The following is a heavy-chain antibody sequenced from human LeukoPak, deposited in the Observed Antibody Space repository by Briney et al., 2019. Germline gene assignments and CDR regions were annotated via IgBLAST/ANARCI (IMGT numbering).Heavy chain of an antibody. CDR1: GGSFSGYY. CDR3: ARVFYYYYGMDV. J-gene: IGHJ6*02. V-gene: IGHV4-34*01. Sequence: SETLSLTCAVYGGSFSGYYWSWIRQPPGKGQEWIGEINHSGSTNYNPSLKSRVTISVDTSKNQFSLKLSSVTAADTAVYYCARVFYYYYGMDVWGQGTTVTVSS. CDR2: INHSGST.